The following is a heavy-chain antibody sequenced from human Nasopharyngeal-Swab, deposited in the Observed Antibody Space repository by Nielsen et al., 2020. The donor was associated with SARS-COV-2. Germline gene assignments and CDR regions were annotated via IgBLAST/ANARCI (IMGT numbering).Heavy chain of an antibody. V-gene: IGHV4-34*01. CDR2: INQSGGT. CDR3: ARERGRGGIWNYYYYYMDV. D-gene: IGHD3-10*01. CDR1: GGSFSGYD. Sequence: SETLSLTCAVYGGSFSGYDWSWIRQSPGKGLEWIGEINQSGGTKYSPSLKSRVTISVDTSKNQFSLKLSSVTAADTAVYYCARERGRGGIWNYYYYYMDVWGKGTTVTVSS. J-gene: IGHJ6*03.